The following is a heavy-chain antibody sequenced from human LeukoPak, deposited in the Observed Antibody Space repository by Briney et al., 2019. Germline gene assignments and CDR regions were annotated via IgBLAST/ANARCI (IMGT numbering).Heavy chain of an antibody. Sequence: GGSLRLSCAASGFTFSSYAMHWVRQAPGKGLEWVAVVSYDGSNKYYADSVKGRFTISRDNSKNTLYLQMNSLRAEDTAVYYCARDPTPDTAVDDAFDIWGQGTMVTVSS. CDR3: ARDPTPDTAVDDAFDI. CDR2: VSYDGSNK. CDR1: GFTFSSYA. D-gene: IGHD5-18*01. J-gene: IGHJ3*02. V-gene: IGHV3-30-3*01.